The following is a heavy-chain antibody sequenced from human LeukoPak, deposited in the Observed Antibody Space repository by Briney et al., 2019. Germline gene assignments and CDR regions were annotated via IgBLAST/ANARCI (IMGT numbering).Heavy chain of an antibody. CDR3: AKDRAQQLVLDF. CDR2: IIGSGSST. Sequence: GGSVPLSCAASGFTFSSYAMSWVRQAPGKGLEWVSAIIGSGSSTYYADSVKGRFTISRDNSKNTLFLQMNSLRAEDTAVYYCAKDRAQQLVLDFWGQGTLATVSS. D-gene: IGHD6-13*01. J-gene: IGHJ4*02. V-gene: IGHV3-23*01. CDR1: GFTFSSYA.